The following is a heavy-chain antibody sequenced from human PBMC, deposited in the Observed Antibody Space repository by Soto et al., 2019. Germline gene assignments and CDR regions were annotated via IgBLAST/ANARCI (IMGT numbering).Heavy chain of an antibody. CDR1: GFTFSSYE. D-gene: IGHD4-17*01. V-gene: IGHV3-48*03. J-gene: IGHJ4*02. CDR2: ISSTGNTI. Sequence: LRLSCAASGFTFSSYEMNWVRQAPGKGLEWVSYISSTGNTIYYADSVKDRFTISRDNAKNSLYLQMTSLRAEDTAVYFCARAPYGDYFDYWGQGTLVTVSS. CDR3: ARAPYGDYFDY.